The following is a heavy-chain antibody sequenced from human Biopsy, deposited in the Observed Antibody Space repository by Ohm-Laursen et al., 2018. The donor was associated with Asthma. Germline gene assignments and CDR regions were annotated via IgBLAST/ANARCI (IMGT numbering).Heavy chain of an antibody. CDR1: GFTVSRDH. CDR2: IYRGGTS. CDR3: ARGDSSGWSHYYFDY. Sequence: GSLRLACTASGFTVSRDHMFWVRPAPGKGLEWVSVIYRGGTSDAADSVRGRFTISRDFYKNTLYLQMDSLRAEDTAVYYCARGDSSGWSHYYFDYWGQGTLVTVSS. V-gene: IGHV3-53*05. J-gene: IGHJ4*02. D-gene: IGHD6-19*01.